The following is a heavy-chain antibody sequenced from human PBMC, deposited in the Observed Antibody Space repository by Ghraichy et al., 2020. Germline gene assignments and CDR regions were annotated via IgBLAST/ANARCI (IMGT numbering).Heavy chain of an antibody. D-gene: IGHD2-21*01. Sequence: GGSLRLSCVASEFTFNTYSLNWVRQAPGKGLEWVSYISEFSRTIKYADSVKGRLTISRDNAKNSLSLQMNNLRPEDTAVYYCAREHNYALDVWGQGTTVTVSS. CDR1: EFTFNTYS. CDR2: ISEFSRTI. J-gene: IGHJ6*02. V-gene: IGHV3-48*04. CDR3: AREHNYALDV.